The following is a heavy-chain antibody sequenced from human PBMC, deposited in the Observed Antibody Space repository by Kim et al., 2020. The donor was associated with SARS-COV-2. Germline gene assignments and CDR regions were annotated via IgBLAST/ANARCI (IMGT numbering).Heavy chain of an antibody. CDR3: TTEYYYDSSGYSNCFDY. V-gene: IGHV3-15*01. Sequence: VKGRFTISRDDSKNTLYLQMNSLKTEDTAVYYCTTEYYYDSSGYSNCFDYWGQGTLVTVSS. J-gene: IGHJ4*02. D-gene: IGHD3-22*01.